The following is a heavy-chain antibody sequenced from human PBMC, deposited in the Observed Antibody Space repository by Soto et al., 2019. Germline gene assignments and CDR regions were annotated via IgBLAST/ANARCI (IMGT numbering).Heavy chain of an antibody. Sequence: QVQLLESGGGVVQPGRSLRLTCAAPGFTFSNYAMHWVRQAPGKGLEWVAVISYDGTIEYYADSVRGRFTISRDHSKNTLDLQMISLRAEDTAVYYCAKDRGDTAMDWYFDLWGRGTLVTVSS. CDR2: ISYDGTIE. J-gene: IGHJ2*01. V-gene: IGHV3-30*18. CDR1: GFTFSNYA. D-gene: IGHD5-18*01. CDR3: AKDRGDTAMDWYFDL.